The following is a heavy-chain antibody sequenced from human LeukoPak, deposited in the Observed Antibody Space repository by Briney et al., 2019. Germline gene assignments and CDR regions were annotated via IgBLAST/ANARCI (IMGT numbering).Heavy chain of an antibody. D-gene: IGHD1-1*01. Sequence: AGGFLRLSCAASGFTFSTYSMNWVRQAPGKGLEWVSSISSSSTYIYYADSVRGRFTISRDNAKNSLYLQMNSLRAEDTAVYFCASKTTGTTGFFDYWGQGTLVTVSS. CDR2: ISSSSTYI. V-gene: IGHV3-21*01. CDR3: ASKTTGTTGFFDY. J-gene: IGHJ4*02. CDR1: GFTFSTYS.